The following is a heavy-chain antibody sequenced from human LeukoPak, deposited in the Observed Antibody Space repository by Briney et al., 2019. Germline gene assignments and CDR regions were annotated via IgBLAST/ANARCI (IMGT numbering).Heavy chain of an antibody. CDR1: GGSFSGYY. CDR3: ARRMGRRFGERYYYYHYMDV. CDR2: INHSGST. V-gene: IGHV4-34*01. D-gene: IGHD3-10*01. Sequence: SETQSLTCAVYGGSFSGYYWSWIRQPPGKGLEWIGEINHSGSTNYNPSLKSRVTISVDTSKNQFSLKLSSVTAADTAVYYCARRMGRRFGERYYYYHYMDVWGKGTTVTISS. J-gene: IGHJ6*03.